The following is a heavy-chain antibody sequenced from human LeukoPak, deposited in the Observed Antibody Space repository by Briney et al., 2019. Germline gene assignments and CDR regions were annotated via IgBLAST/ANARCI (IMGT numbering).Heavy chain of an antibody. CDR2: ITYNGNT. V-gene: IGHV4-59*03. CDR3: VRHTPSGWYQVVY. Sequence: PSETLSLTCTVSGGSIDNYFWSWIRQPPGKGLEWIGFITYNGNTDHNPSLKSRVTISVDASKNQFSLKLTSVTAADTAVYYCVRHTPSGWYQVVYWGQGTLVTVSS. J-gene: IGHJ4*02. D-gene: IGHD6-19*01. CDR1: GGSIDNYF.